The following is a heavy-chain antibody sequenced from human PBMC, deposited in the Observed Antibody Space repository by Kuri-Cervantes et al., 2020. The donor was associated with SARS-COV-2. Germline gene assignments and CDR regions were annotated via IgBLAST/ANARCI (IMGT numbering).Heavy chain of an antibody. Sequence: GGSLRLSCAASGFTFSSYGMHWVRQAPGKGLEWVAVIWYDGSNKYYADSVRGRFTISRDNSKNTLYLQMNSLRAEDTAMYYCARVGRQQWLVGSLGYYGMDVWGQGTTVTVSS. V-gene: IGHV3-33*08. D-gene: IGHD6-19*01. CDR2: IWYDGSNK. CDR1: GFTFSSYG. J-gene: IGHJ6*02. CDR3: ARVGRQQWLVGSLGYYGMDV.